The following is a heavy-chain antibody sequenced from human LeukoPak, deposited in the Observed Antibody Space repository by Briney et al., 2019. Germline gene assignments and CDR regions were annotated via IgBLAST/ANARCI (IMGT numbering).Heavy chain of an antibody. J-gene: IGHJ4*02. V-gene: IGHV3-53*01. CDR3: ARDLHGYFDY. Sequence: PGESLRLSCAASGFTVSSNYMSWVRQAPGKGLEWVSVIYSGGSTYYADSVKGRFTISRDNSKNTLYLQMNSLRAEDTAVYYCARDLHGYFDYWGQGTLVTVSS. CDR2: IYSGGST. CDR1: GFTVSSNY.